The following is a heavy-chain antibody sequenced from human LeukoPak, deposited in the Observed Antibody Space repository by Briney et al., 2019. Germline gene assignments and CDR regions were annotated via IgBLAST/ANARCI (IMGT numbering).Heavy chain of an antibody. CDR2: ISGSGGST. D-gene: IGHD3-9*01. CDR1: GFTFSSYA. V-gene: IGHV3-23*01. Sequence: GGSLRLSCAASGFTFSSYAMSWVRQAPGKGLEWVSAISGSGGSTYYADSEKGRFTISRDNSKNTLYLQMNSLRAEDTAVYYCAKPQYYDILTGYDPWGQGTLVTVSS. J-gene: IGHJ5*02. CDR3: AKPQYYDILTGYDP.